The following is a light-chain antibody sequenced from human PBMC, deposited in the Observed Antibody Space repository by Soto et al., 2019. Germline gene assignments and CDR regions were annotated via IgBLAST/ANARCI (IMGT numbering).Light chain of an antibody. Sequence: QSVLTQPASVSGSPGQSITIPCTGSSDDIGGYNYVSWYQQHPGRAPKLVIYKVSDRPSGVSTRFSGSKSGNTASLTISGLQTEDEADYYCSSYTSSSTLFGTGTKVTVL. V-gene: IGLV2-14*01. J-gene: IGLJ1*01. CDR1: SDDIGGYNY. CDR3: SSYTSSSTL. CDR2: KVS.